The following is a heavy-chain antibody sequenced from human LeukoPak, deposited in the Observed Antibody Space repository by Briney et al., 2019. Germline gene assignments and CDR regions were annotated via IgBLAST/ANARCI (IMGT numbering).Heavy chain of an antibody. CDR1: GFTFSSYE. J-gene: IGHJ4*02. CDR3: ARDAMVRGVISRWDY. V-gene: IGHV3-48*03. D-gene: IGHD3-10*01. Sequence: PGGSLRLSCAASGFTFSSYEMNWVRQAPGKGLEWVSYISSSGGTIYYADSVKGRFTISRDNAKNSLYLQMTSLRAEDTAVYYCARDAMVRGVISRWDYWGQGTLVTVSS. CDR2: ISSSGGTI.